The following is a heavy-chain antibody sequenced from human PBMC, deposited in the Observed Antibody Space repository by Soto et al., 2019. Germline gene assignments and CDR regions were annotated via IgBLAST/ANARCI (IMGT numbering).Heavy chain of an antibody. V-gene: IGHV4-59*08. J-gene: IGHJ4*02. CDR3: ARRYGPGFDY. CDR1: GGSISSYY. Sequence: QVQLQESGPGLVKPSETLSLTCTVSGGSISSYYWSWIRQPPGKGLEWIGYIYYSGSTNSNPSLKGRVTISVDTSKNQFSLKLSSVTAADTAVYYCARRYGPGFDYWGQGTLVTVSS. CDR2: IYYSGST. D-gene: IGHD4-17*01.